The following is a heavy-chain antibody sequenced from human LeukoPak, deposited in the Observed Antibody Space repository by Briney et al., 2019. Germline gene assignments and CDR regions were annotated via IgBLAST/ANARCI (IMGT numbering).Heavy chain of an antibody. V-gene: IGHV4-31*03. CDR2: IYYSGRT. CDR3: ARDRRMVRGVTTYDYFYGMDV. Sequence: TVSEGSSVDGGGCCSCNSKHPGKGLEWLTYIYYSGRTNSSPSLKSRVTISVDTSKNQFSLKLSSVTAADTAVYYCARDRRMVRGVTTYDYFYGMDVWGQGTTVTVSS. CDR1: EGSSVDGGGC. J-gene: IGHJ6*02. D-gene: IGHD3-10*01.